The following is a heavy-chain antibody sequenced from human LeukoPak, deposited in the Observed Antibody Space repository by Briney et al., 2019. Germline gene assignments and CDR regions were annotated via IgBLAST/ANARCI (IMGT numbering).Heavy chain of an antibody. CDR2: IYPGDSDT. CDR1: GYSFTSYW. D-gene: IGHD3-9*01. Sequence: GESLKISCKGSGYSFTSYWIGWVRQMPGKGLEWMGIIYPGDSDTRYSPSFQGQVTISADKSISTAYLQWSSLKASDTAMFYCAQQTAYDILTGYLRNWFDPWGQGTLVTVSS. J-gene: IGHJ5*02. CDR3: AQQTAYDILTGYLRNWFDP. V-gene: IGHV5-51*01.